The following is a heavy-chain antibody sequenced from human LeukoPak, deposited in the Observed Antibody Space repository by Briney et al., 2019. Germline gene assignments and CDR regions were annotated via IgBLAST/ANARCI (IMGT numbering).Heavy chain of an antibody. J-gene: IGHJ4*02. CDR1: GFTVSSNY. D-gene: IGHD6-19*01. Sequence: GGSLRLSCAASGFTVSSNYMSWVRQAPGKGLEWVSAISGSGGSTYYADSVKGRFTISRDNSKNTLYLQMNSLRAEDTAVYYCAKFQWLRGFDYWGQGTLVTVSS. CDR3: AKFQWLRGFDY. V-gene: IGHV3-23*01. CDR2: ISGSGGST.